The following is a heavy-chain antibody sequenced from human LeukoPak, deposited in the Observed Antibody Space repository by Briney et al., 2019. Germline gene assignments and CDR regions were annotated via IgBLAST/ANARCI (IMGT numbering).Heavy chain of an antibody. CDR3: ASRVARIVVANSNSAFDI. V-gene: IGHV3-30-3*01. CDR1: GLAFSNAW. Sequence: GGSLRLSCAASGLAFSNAWMSGGREAPGKGLEWGAGISYDGSNKYYADSVRGRFTISRDNSKSPLYLQMNSLSAEDTAVYYCASRVARIVVANSNSAFDISGPGTTVTVS. D-gene: IGHD3-22*01. CDR2: ISYDGSNK. J-gene: IGHJ3*02.